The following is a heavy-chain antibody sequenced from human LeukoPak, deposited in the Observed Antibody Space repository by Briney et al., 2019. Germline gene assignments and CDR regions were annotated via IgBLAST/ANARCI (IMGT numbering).Heavy chain of an antibody. V-gene: IGHV4-39*07. CDR2: IYYSGST. J-gene: IGHJ3*02. CDR1: GGSISSSSYY. D-gene: IGHD6-19*01. Sequence: SETLSLTCTVSGGSISSSSYYWGWIRQPPGKGLEWIGSIYYSGSTYYNPSLKSRVTISVDTSKNQFSLKLSSVTAADTAVYYCARDRSGWYFRTYDAFDIWGQGTMVTVSS. CDR3: ARDRSGWYFRTYDAFDI.